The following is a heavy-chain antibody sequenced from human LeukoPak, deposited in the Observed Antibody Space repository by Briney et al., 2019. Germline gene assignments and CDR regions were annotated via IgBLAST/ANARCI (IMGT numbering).Heavy chain of an antibody. J-gene: IGHJ4*02. CDR1: GFTFSTSG. D-gene: IGHD6-13*01. CDR2: IRYDGSDT. Sequence: PGGSLRLSCATSGFTFSTSGMHWVRQAPGKGLEWVAFIRYDGSDTYYAVSVKGRFIISRDNSKNTLYLQMNSLRVEDTAVYYCAKDSSIAAAGRLGFDYWGQGTLVTVSS. V-gene: IGHV3-30*02. CDR3: AKDSSIAAAGRLGFDY.